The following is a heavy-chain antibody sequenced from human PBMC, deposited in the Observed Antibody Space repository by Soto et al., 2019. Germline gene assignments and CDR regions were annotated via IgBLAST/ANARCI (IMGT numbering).Heavy chain of an antibody. CDR1: GFTFSHYS. J-gene: IGHJ4*02. Sequence: QVQLVESGGGLVKPGESLRLSCAASGFTFSHYSMTWIRQAPGKGLEWVSYISSSGSYTKYAVSLQGRFIVSRDSARNSFFLQMHSLRADDTAVYYCAREQSGRRSLDSWGQGTLVTVSS. V-gene: IGHV3-11*06. CDR2: ISSSGSYT. CDR3: AREQSGRRSLDS. D-gene: IGHD1-26*01.